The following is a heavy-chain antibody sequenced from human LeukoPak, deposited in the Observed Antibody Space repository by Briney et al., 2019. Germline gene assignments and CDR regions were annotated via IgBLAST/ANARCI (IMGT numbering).Heavy chain of an antibody. CDR3: ARDRVDGYSYGRGGYFDY. CDR1: GGSISSGGYY. D-gene: IGHD5-18*01. J-gene: IGHJ4*02. Sequence: PSETLSLTCTVSGGSISSGGYYWSWIRQHPGKGLEWIGYIYYSGSTYYNPSLKSRVTISVDTSKNQFSLKLSSVTAADTAVYYCARDRVDGYSYGRGGYFDYWGQGTPVTVSS. CDR2: IYYSGST. V-gene: IGHV4-31*03.